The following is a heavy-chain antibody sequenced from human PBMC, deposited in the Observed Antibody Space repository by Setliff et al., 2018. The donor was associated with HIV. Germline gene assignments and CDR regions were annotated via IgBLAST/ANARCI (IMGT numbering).Heavy chain of an antibody. V-gene: IGHV1-18*01. J-gene: IGHJ4*02. CDR3: ARSDWELVLSSFDY. CDR1: GCTFASYG. Sequence: ASVKVSCKASGCTFASYGITWVRQAPGQGLEWMGWISAYDGNTNYAQKVRERVTLTTDTATTTAFMELKNLTSADTAVYFCARSDWELVLSSFDYWGQGTQVTVSS. CDR2: ISAYDGNT. D-gene: IGHD1-26*01.